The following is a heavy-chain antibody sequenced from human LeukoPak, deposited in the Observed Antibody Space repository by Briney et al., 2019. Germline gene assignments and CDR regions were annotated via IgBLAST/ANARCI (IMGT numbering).Heavy chain of an antibody. V-gene: IGHV3-15*01. D-gene: IGHD3-22*01. Sequence: GGSLRLSCAASGFTFSNAWMSWVRQAPGKGLEWVGRIKSKTDGGTTDYAAPVKGRFTISRDDSKNTLYLQMYSLKTEDTAVYYCTTETGYYYDSSGTDYWGQGTLVTVSS. J-gene: IGHJ4*02. CDR2: IKSKTDGGTT. CDR3: TTETGYYYDSSGTDY. CDR1: GFTFSNAW.